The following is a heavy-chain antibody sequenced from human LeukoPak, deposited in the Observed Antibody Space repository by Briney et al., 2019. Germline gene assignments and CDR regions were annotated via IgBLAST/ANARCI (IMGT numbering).Heavy chain of an antibody. CDR2: INPNSGGT. D-gene: IGHD7-27*01. CDR1: GYTFTGYY. CDR3: ARIFVPIPLAGALHDY. Sequence: ASVKVSCKASGYTFTGYYMHWVRQAPGQGLEWMGWINPNSGGTNYAQKFRGRVTMTRDTSISTAYMELSRLRSDDTAVYYCARIFVPIPLAGALHDYWGQGTLVTVSS. J-gene: IGHJ4*02. V-gene: IGHV1-2*02.